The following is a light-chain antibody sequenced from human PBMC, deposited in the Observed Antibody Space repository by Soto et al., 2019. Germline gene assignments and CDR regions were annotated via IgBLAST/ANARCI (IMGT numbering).Light chain of an antibody. CDR3: KQYNTFWT. Sequence: DIQMTQCPSTLSASVGDRVTITCRASQSISGLLAWYQQKPGKAPKLLIYKASGLESGVQSRFSGSGSGTEFTLTINGLQPDDFATYYRKQYNTFWTFGQGTKVDIK. CDR2: KAS. J-gene: IGKJ1*01. CDR1: QSISGL. V-gene: IGKV1-5*03.